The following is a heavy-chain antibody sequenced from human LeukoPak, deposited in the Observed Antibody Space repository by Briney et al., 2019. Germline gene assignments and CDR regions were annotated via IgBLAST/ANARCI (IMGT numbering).Heavy chain of an antibody. CDR1: GYSISSGYY. Sequence: PSETLSLTCTVSGYSISSGYYWGWIRQPPGKGLEWIGSIYHSGSTYYNPSLKSRVTMSVDTSKNQFSLKLSSVTAADTAVYYCARRKTGDAFDIWGQGTMVTVSS. J-gene: IGHJ3*02. CDR2: IYHSGST. CDR3: ARRKTGDAFDI. D-gene: IGHD1-14*01. V-gene: IGHV4-38-2*02.